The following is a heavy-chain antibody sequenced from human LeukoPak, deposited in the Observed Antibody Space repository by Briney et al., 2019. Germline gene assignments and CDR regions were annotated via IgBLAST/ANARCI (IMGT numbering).Heavy chain of an antibody. CDR1: GGSFSGYY. CDR2: INHSGST. J-gene: IGHJ4*02. V-gene: IGHV4-34*01. Sequence: PSETLSLTCAVYGGSFSGYYWSWIRQPPGKGLEWIGEINHSGSTNYNPSLKSRVTISVDTSKNQFSLKLSSATAADTAVYYCARGLRGTRGPIDYWGQGTLVTVSS. CDR3: ARGLRGTRGPIDY. D-gene: IGHD1-1*01.